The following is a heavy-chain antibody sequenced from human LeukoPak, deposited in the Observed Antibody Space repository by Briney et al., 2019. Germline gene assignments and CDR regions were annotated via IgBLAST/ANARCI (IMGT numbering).Heavy chain of an antibody. V-gene: IGHV4-59*12. Sequence: PSETLSLTCTVSGGSISSYYWSWIRQPPGKGLEWIGYIYYSRSTNYNPSLTSRVTISVDTSKNQFSLKLSSVTAPDTAVYYCARGPREESYGPHYYYYMDVWGKGTTVTISS. D-gene: IGHD5-18*01. CDR2: IYYSRST. CDR3: ARGPREESYGPHYYYYMDV. CDR1: GGSISSYY. J-gene: IGHJ6*03.